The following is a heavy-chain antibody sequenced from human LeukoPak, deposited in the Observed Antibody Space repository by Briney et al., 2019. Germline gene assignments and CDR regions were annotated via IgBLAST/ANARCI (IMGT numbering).Heavy chain of an antibody. CDR1: GFTFDDYG. CDR3: ARFSSSWYKYYYYGMDV. D-gene: IGHD6-13*01. J-gene: IGHJ6*02. V-gene: IGHV3-20*04. CDR2: INWNGGST. Sequence: GGSLRLSCAASGFTFDDYGMSWVRQAPGKGLEWVSGINWNGGSTGYADSVKGRFTISRDNAKNSLYLQMNSLRAEDTAVYYCARFSSSWYKYYYYGMDVWGQGTTVTVSS.